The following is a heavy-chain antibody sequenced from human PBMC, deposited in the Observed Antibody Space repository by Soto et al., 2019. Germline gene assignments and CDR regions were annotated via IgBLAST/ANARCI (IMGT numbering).Heavy chain of an antibody. Sequence: GGSLRLSCAASGFTFSNYGMHWVRQAPGKGLEWVAVISYDGSNKYYADSVKGRFTISRDNSKNTLYLQMNSLRPDDTAVYYCAKDLRIAPRLGDYYCMDVWGQGTTVTVSS. V-gene: IGHV3-30*18. D-gene: IGHD6-6*01. CDR1: GFTFSNYG. J-gene: IGHJ6*02. CDR2: ISYDGSNK. CDR3: AKDLRIAPRLGDYYCMDV.